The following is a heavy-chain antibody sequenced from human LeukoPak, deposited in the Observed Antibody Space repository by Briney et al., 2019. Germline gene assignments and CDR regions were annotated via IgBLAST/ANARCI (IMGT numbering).Heavy chain of an antibody. CDR3: AKSRGQYGDYLFYYYGMDV. J-gene: IGHJ6*02. D-gene: IGHD4-17*01. CDR2: IGGDVNT. Sequence: GGSLRLSCAASGFTFSSFAMSWVRQAPGKGLEWVSTIGGDVNTYYADSVKGRFTISRDNSKNTLYLQMNSLRAEDTALYYCAKSRGQYGDYLFYYYGMDVWGQGTTVTVSS. V-gene: IGHV3-23*01. CDR1: GFTFSSFA.